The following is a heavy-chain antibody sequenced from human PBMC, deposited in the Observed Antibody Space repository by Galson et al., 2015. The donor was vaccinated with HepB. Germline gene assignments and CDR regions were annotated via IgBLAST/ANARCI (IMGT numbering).Heavy chain of an antibody. CDR2: INAGNGNT. V-gene: IGHV1-3*01. J-gene: IGHJ6*02. CDR1: GYTFTSYA. Sequence: SVKVSCKASGYTFTSYAMHWVRQAPGQRLEWMGWINAGNGNTKYSQKFQGRVTITRDTSASTAYMELSSLRSEDTAVYYCARVTTVTTDYYGMDVWGQGTTVTVSS. D-gene: IGHD4-17*01. CDR3: ARVTTVTTDYYGMDV.